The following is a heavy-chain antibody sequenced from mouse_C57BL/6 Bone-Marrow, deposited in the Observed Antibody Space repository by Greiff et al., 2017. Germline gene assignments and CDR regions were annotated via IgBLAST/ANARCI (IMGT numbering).Heavy chain of an antibody. CDR2: IYPGDGDT. D-gene: IGHD2-14*01. CDR1: GYAFSSSW. CDR3: ARCEYDSDYFDY. Sequence: QVQLQQSGPELVKPGASVKISCKASGYAFSSSWMNWVKQRPGKGLEWIGRIYPGDGDTNYNGKFKGKDTLTADKSSSTAYMQLSSLTSEDSAVYFSARCEYDSDYFDYWGQGTTLTVSS. V-gene: IGHV1-82*01. J-gene: IGHJ2*01.